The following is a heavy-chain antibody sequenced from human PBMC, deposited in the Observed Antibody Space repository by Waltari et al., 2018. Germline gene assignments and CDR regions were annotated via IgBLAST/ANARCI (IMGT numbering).Heavy chain of an antibody. CDR1: GLHFTPHA. CDR3: ARVMDITSPPLGD. Sequence: QGELVVVGGRLVAAWRFLEPSGYVSGLHFTPHALHWVRRAAGKGLEWTAVRAKDGVNTHYTDSVNRRFTICRDNSKRTVSLQMDRRRAEDTVIYYCARVMDITSPPLGDWGQGTLVSVSS. CDR2: RAKDGVNT. V-gene: IGHV3-30-3*01. J-gene: IGHJ4*01. D-gene: IGHD2-2*03.